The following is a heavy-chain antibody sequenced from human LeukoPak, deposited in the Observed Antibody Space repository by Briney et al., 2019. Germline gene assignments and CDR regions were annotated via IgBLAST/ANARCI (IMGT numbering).Heavy chain of an antibody. CDR3: AKDPRNYDSLTGPIGY. CDR1: GFTFSSFA. J-gene: IGHJ4*02. CDR2: ISSGGGGT. Sequence: GGSLRLSCAASGFTFSSFAMNWVRQPPGKGLEWVSTISSGGGGTYYADSVKGRFTISRDNSKNTLYLQMNSLRAEDTAIYFCAKDPRNYDSLTGPIGYWGQGTLVTVSS. D-gene: IGHD3-9*01. V-gene: IGHV3-23*01.